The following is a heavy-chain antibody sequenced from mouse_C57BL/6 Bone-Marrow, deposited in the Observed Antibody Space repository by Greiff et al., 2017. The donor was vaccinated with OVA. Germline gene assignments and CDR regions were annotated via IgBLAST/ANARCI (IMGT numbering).Heavy chain of an antibody. CDR1: GYTFTDYY. Sequence: VQLQQSGPVLVKPGASVKMSCKASGYTFTDYYMNWVKQSHGKSLEWIGVINPYNGGTSYNQKFKGKATLTVDKSSSTAYMELNSLTSEDSAVYYCARKDDGYYGFAYWGQGTLVTVSA. CDR2: INPYNGGT. J-gene: IGHJ3*01. D-gene: IGHD2-3*01. CDR3: ARKDDGYYGFAY. V-gene: IGHV1-19*01.